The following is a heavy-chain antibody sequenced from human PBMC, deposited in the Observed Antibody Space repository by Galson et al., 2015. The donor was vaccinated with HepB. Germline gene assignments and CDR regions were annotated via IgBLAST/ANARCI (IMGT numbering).Heavy chain of an antibody. CDR3: ARSPKYCGGDCYSDAFDI. D-gene: IGHD2-21*02. CDR1: GYTFTSYG. J-gene: IGHJ3*02. V-gene: IGHV1-18*04. Sequence: SVKVSCKASGYTFTSYGISWVRQAPGQGLEWMGWISAYNGNTNYAQKLQGRVTMTTDTSTSTAYMELRSLRSDDTAVYYCARSPKYCGGDCYSDAFDIWGQGTMVTVSS. CDR2: ISAYNGNT.